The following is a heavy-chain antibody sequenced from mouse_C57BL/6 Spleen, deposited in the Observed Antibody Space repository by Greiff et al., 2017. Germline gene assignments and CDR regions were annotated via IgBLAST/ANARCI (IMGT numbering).Heavy chain of an antibody. J-gene: IGHJ4*01. V-gene: IGHV2-2*01. CDR1: GFSLTSYG. D-gene: IGHD1-1*01. CDR3: ARKETVVGDYYAMDY. CDR2: IWSGGST. Sequence: VKLQESGPGLVQPSQSLSITFTVSGFSLTSYGVHWVRQSPGKGLEWLGVIWSGGSTDYNAAFISRLSISKDNSKSQVFFKMNRLQADDTAIYYCARKETVVGDYYAMDYWGQGTSVTVSS.